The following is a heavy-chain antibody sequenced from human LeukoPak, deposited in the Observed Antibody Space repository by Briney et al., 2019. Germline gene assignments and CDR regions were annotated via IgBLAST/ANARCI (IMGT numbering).Heavy chain of an antibody. Sequence: ASVKVSCKASGYTFTGYYIHWVRQAPGQGLEWMGWINPNSGGTNYAQKFQGRVTMTRDTSISTAYMELSRLRSDDTAVYYCARDYPFYGDSFFDYWGQGTLVTVSS. V-gene: IGHV1-2*02. CDR2: INPNSGGT. CDR3: ARDYPFYGDSFFDY. J-gene: IGHJ4*02. D-gene: IGHD4-17*01. CDR1: GYTFTGYY.